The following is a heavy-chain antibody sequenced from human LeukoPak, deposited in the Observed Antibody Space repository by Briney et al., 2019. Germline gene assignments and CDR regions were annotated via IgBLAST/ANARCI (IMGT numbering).Heavy chain of an antibody. Sequence: GGSLRLSCAVSVFTVSSHGMLWLRQAPGKGLEGVAVIWSDGSNKYYADSVKGRFTISRDNSKKTLYLQRNSLRAEDTAVYYCAKDDGVGATPVDYWGQGTLVTVSS. D-gene: IGHD1-26*01. CDR2: IWSDGSNK. J-gene: IGHJ4*02. CDR1: VFTVSSHG. CDR3: AKDDGVGATPVDY. V-gene: IGHV3-33*06.